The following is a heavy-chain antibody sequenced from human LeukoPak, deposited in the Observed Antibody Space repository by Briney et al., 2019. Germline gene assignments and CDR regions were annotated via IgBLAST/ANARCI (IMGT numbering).Heavy chain of an antibody. J-gene: IGHJ5*02. CDR1: GGSFSGYY. CDR3: ARDNIPVAGTGLSWFDP. CDR2: INHSGST. Sequence: ETLSLTCAVYGGSFSGYYWSWIRQPPGKGLEWIGEINHSGSTNYNPSLKSRVTISVDTSKNQFSLKLSSVTAADTAVYYCARDNIPVAGTGLSWFDPWGQGTLVTVSS. D-gene: IGHD6-13*01. V-gene: IGHV4-34*01.